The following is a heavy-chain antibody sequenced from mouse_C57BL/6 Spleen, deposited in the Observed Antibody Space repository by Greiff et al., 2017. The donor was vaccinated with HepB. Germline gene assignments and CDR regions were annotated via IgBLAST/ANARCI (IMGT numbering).Heavy chain of an antibody. CDR2: IHPNSGST. CDR3: AREDDSYYFDY. D-gene: IGHD2-13*01. J-gene: IGHJ2*01. CDR1: GYTFTSYW. Sequence: VQLQQPGAELVKPGASVKLSCKASGYTFTSYWMHWVKQRPGQGLEWIGMIHPNSGSTNYNEKFKSKATLTVDKSSSTAYMQLSSLTSEDSAVYYCAREDDSYYFDYWGQGTTLTVSS. V-gene: IGHV1-64*01.